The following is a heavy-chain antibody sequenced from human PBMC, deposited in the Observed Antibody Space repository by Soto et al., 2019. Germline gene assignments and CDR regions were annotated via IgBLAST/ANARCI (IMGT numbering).Heavy chain of an antibody. V-gene: IGHV1-58*01. Sequence: ASVNVSCKASGFTFTRSAVQGVRQARAQRVAWIGWIGVGCGNTNYAQKFQERVTITRDISTSTAYMELSSLRAEDTAVYYCAALCSGSYQDRVDDWGQGTLVTVSS. CDR2: IGVGCGNT. D-gene: IGHD3-10*01. CDR3: AALCSGSYQDRVDD. CDR1: GFTFTRSA. J-gene: IGHJ4*02.